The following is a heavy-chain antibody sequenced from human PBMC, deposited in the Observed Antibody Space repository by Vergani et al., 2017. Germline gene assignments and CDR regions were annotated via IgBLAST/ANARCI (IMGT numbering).Heavy chain of an antibody. J-gene: IGHJ3*02. Sequence: VQLQQWGPGLVKPSGTLSLTCAVSGGSISSSNWWSWVRPAPGKGLEWVSAFSGSGGSTYYADSVKGRFTISRDNSKNTLYLQMNSLRAEDTAVYYCAKPHGTPVVTGYAFDIWGQGTMVTVSS. CDR1: GGSISSSN. D-gene: IGHD4-23*01. CDR2: FSGSGGST. CDR3: AKPHGTPVVTGYAFDI. V-gene: IGHV3-23*01.